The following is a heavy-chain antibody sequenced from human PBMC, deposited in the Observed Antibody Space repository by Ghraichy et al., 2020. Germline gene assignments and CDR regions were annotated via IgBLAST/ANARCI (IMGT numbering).Heavy chain of an antibody. Sequence: GESLNISCAASGFTFSSYSMNWVRQAPGKGLEWVSSISSSSSYIYYADSVKGRFTISRDNAKNSLYLQMNSLRAEDTAVYYCVRNFPWMGAAPPPDYWGQGTLVTVSS. CDR2: ISSSSSYI. CDR1: GFTFSSYS. D-gene: IGHD6-6*01. V-gene: IGHV3-21*01. CDR3: VRNFPWMGAAPPPDY. J-gene: IGHJ4*02.